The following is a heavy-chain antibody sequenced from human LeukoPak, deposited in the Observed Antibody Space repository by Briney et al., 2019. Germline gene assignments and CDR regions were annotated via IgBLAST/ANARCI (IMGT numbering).Heavy chain of an antibody. Sequence: GGSLRLSSAASGFTFSSQAMSWVRQAPGKGLEWVSGIRGSGGSTYYADSVKGRFTISRDNSKNTLYLQMNSLRAEDTAVYYCTKDVQMARPHCLDYWGQGTLVTVSS. D-gene: IGHD5-24*01. CDR1: GFTFSSQA. J-gene: IGHJ4*02. V-gene: IGHV3-23*01. CDR2: IRGSGGST. CDR3: TKDVQMARPHCLDY.